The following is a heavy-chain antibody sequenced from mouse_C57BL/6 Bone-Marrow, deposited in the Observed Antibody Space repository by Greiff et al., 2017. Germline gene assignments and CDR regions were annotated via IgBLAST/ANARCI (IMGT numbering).Heavy chain of an antibody. CDR2: IDPENGDT. CDR1: GFNIKDDY. Sequence: EVQGVESGAELVRPGASVKLSCTASGFNIKDDYMHWVKQRPEQGLEWIGWIDPENGDTAYASKFQGKATITADTSSNTAYLQLSSLTSEDTAVYYCTTEGFFDYWGQGTTLTVSS. J-gene: IGHJ2*01. CDR3: TTEGFFDY. D-gene: IGHD3-3*01. V-gene: IGHV14-4*01.